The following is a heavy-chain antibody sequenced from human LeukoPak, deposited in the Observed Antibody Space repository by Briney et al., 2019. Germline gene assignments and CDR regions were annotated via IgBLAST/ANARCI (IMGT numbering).Heavy chain of an antibody. J-gene: IGHJ4*02. CDR1: GFTVSSNY. V-gene: IGHV3-53*01. D-gene: IGHD6-6*01. Sequence: PGGSLRLSCAASGFTVSSNYMSWVRQAPGKGLEWVSVIYSGGSTYYADSVKGRFTISRDNSKSTLYIQMNSLRAEDTAVYYCARGRDSSSSYPGYWGQGTLVTVSS. CDR3: ARGRDSSSSYPGY. CDR2: IYSGGST.